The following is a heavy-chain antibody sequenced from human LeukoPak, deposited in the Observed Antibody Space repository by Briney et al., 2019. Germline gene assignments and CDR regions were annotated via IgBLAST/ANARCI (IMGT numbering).Heavy chain of an antibody. J-gene: IGHJ4*02. CDR1: GFTVSNNY. V-gene: IGHV3-53*04. CDR3: ARETKYGGYSYGFLDY. CDR2: IYSGGST. Sequence: GGSLRLSCAAPGFTVSNNYMNWVRQAPGKGLEWVSVIYSGGSTYYADSVKGRFTISRHNSNNTLYLQMNSLRDEDTAVYYCARETKYGGYSYGFLDYWGQGTPVTVSS. D-gene: IGHD5-18*01.